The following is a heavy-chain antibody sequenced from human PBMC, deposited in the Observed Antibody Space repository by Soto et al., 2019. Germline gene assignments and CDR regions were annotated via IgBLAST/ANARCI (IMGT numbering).Heavy chain of an antibody. CDR2: TYYRSKWYN. CDR1: GDSVSSNSAA. V-gene: IGHV6-1*01. Sequence: SQTLSLTCAISGDSVSSNSAAWTWIRQSPSRGLEWLGRTYYRSKWYNDYAVSVKSRITINPDTSKNQFSLQLNSVTPEDTAVYYCARDLGISSSSWTTDYYYYYYGMDVWGQGTTVTVSS. CDR3: ARDLGISSSSWTTDYYYYYYGMDV. D-gene: IGHD6-13*01. J-gene: IGHJ6*02.